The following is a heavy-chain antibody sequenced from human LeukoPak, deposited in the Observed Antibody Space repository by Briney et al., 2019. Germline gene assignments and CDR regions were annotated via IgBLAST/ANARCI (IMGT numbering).Heavy chain of an antibody. D-gene: IGHD2-2*02. V-gene: IGHV1-8*01. J-gene: IGHJ5*02. Sequence: ASVKVSCKASGYTFTSYDINWVRQATGQGLEWMGWMNPNSGNTGYAQKFQGRVTMTRNTSISTAYMELSSLRSEDTVVYYCARGRYCSSTSCYRDYNWFDPWGQGTLVTVSS. CDR2: MNPNSGNT. CDR3: ARGRYCSSTSCYRDYNWFDP. CDR1: GYTFTSYD.